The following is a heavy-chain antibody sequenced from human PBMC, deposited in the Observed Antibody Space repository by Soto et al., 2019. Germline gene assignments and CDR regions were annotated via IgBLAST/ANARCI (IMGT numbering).Heavy chain of an antibody. Sequence: SVKVSCKASGGTFSRSAINWVRQAPGQGLEWMGGIVPVFGKANYAQKFQGRVTITVDESTSTGYMELRSLTSEDTAVYYCARDGTLYDSSAYYYVYWGQGTLVTVSS. CDR3: ARDGTLYDSSAYYYVY. D-gene: IGHD3-22*01. CDR2: IVPVFGKA. V-gene: IGHV1-69*13. J-gene: IGHJ4*02. CDR1: GGTFSRSA.